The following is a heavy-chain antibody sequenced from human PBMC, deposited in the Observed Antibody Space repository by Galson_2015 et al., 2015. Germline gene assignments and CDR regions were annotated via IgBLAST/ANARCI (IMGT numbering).Heavy chain of an antibody. D-gene: IGHD3-22*01. Sequence: GNPTYAQGFTGRFVFSLDTSVSTAYLQISSLKAEDTAVYYCARVTQYDDSSGYSPNDAFDIWGQGTMVTVSS. CDR2: GNP. J-gene: IGHJ3*02. V-gene: IGHV7-4-1*02. CDR3: ARVTQYDDSSGYSPNDAFDI.